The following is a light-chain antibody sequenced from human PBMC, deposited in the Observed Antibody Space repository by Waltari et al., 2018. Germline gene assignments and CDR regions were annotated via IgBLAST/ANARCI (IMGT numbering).Light chain of an antibody. V-gene: IGLV2-23*02. CDR1: NSDVGSFHL. CDR2: EFT. Sequence: HSALTQPASVSGSPGQSVTISCTGTNSDVGSFHLVSWYQHHPGKAPELMIYEFTKRPSGVSYRFSGSKSGNTASLTISGLQAEDEADYYCCSYAEASLLANSYVFGTGTKVTVL. CDR3: CSYAEASLLANSYV. J-gene: IGLJ1*01.